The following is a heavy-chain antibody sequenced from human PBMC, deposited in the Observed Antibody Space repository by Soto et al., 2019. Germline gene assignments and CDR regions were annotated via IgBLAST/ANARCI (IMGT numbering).Heavy chain of an antibody. CDR1: GGSISSGAYY. CDR2: ISYSGST. V-gene: IGHV4-31*03. D-gene: IGHD3-10*01. CDR3: ARDRDGSGNADY. Sequence: QVQLQESGPGLVKPSQTLSLTCTVSGGSISSGAYYWSWIRQHPGKGLEWIGYISYSGSTHYNPSLKSRVFILVDTSKNQLSLKVSSATAADTAVYYCARDRDGSGNADYWGQGTLVTVSS. J-gene: IGHJ4*02.